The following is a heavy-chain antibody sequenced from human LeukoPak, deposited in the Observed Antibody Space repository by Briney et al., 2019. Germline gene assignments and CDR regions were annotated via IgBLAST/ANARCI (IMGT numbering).Heavy chain of an antibody. Sequence: GASVKVSCKASGYTFTSYDINWVRQATAQGLEWMGWMNPNSGNTGYAQKFQGRVTITRNTSISTAYMELSSLRSEDTAVYYCARGFTWVQLQDYWGQGTLVTVSS. D-gene: IGHD6-13*01. V-gene: IGHV1-8*03. J-gene: IGHJ4*02. CDR1: GYTFTSYD. CDR2: MNPNSGNT. CDR3: ARGFTWVQLQDY.